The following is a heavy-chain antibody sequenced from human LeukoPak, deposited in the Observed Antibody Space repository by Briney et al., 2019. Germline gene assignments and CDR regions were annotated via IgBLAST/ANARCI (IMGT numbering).Heavy chain of an antibody. CDR3: ARAASVAGTYALNH. Sequence: GGSLRVSCAVSGFTVSSNYMSWVRQARGKGLEWVSVIYGGGSTYYADSVKGRFTISRDNSKNTLYLQMNSLRAEDTAVYYCARAASVAGTYALNHWGQGTLVTVSS. CDR2: IYGGGST. CDR1: GFTVSSNY. J-gene: IGHJ4*02. V-gene: IGHV3-66*01. D-gene: IGHD6-19*01.